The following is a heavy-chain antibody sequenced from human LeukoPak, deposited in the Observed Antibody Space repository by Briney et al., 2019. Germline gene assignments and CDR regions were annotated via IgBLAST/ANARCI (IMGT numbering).Heavy chain of an antibody. CDR3: ARLRGENYDSSGYLDY. CDR1: GYPIIRGYY. Sequence: SETLSLTCAVSGYPIIRGYYWGWIRQPPGKGLEWIGGIYHSGSTYYNPSLKSRVTISVDTSKNQFSLKLSSVTAADTAVYYCARLRGENYDSSGYLDYWGQGILVTVSS. J-gene: IGHJ4*02. V-gene: IGHV4-38-2*01. D-gene: IGHD3-22*01. CDR2: IYHSGST.